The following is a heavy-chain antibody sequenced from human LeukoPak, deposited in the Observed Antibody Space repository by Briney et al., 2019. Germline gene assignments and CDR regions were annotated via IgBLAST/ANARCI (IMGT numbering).Heavy chain of an antibody. D-gene: IGHD5-18*01. Sequence: GGSLRLSCAASGFTFSSYWMSWVRQAPGKGLEWVANIKQDGSEKYYVDSVKGRFTISRDNAKNSLYLQMNSLRAEDTAVYYCARGTVDTAMADDAFDIWGQGTMVTVSS. V-gene: IGHV3-7*04. CDR2: IKQDGSEK. CDR3: ARGTVDTAMADDAFDI. CDR1: GFTFSSYW. J-gene: IGHJ3*02.